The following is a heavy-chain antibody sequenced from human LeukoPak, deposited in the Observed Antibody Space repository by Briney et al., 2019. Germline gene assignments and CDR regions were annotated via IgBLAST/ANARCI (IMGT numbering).Heavy chain of an antibody. Sequence: SETLSLTCTVSGGSISSSSYYWGWIRQPPGKGLEWIGSIYYSGRTYYNPSLKSRVTISADTSKNQFSLTLTSVTAADTAVYYCARGPPDFYNSGSYYNGYNWFDSWGQGTLVTVSS. CDR1: GGSISSSSYY. D-gene: IGHD3-10*01. CDR2: IYYSGRT. CDR3: ARGPPDFYNSGSYYNGYNWFDS. J-gene: IGHJ5*01. V-gene: IGHV4-39*07.